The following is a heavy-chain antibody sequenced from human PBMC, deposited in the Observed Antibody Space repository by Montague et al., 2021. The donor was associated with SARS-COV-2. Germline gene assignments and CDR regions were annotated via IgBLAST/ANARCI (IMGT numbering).Heavy chain of an antibody. D-gene: IGHD4-23*01. CDR2: IKPDESEK. CDR1: GFTFSNIW. CDR3: AKNGGAHGLDV. V-gene: IGHV3-7*01. J-gene: IGHJ6*02. Sequence: SLRLSCAASGFTFSNIWMSWLRQAPGKGLEWVANIKPDESEKNYVDSVKGRFSISRDNAKNSLYLQMDNLRAEDTAIYYWAKNGGAHGLDVWGQGTPVSVSS.